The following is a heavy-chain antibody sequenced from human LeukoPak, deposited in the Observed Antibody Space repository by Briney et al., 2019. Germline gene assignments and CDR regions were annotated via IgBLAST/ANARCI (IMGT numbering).Heavy chain of an antibody. D-gene: IGHD7-27*01. CDR1: GYSISSGYD. J-gene: IGHJ4*02. CDR3: ARLAWGRLDY. Sequence: PSESLSLTCSVSGYSISSGYDWGWILQPPGKGLEWIGSIYQSGSTYYNPSLKSRVTISVDTSRNQFSLKLSSVTAADTAVYYCARLAWGRLDYWGQGTMVTVSS. CDR2: IYQSGST. V-gene: IGHV4-38-2*02.